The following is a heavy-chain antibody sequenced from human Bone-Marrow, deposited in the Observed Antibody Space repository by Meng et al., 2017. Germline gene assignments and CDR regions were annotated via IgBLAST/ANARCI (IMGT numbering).Heavy chain of an antibody. D-gene: IGHD4-11*01. CDR2: INHSGST. CDR3: ARGPTTMAHDFDY. V-gene: IGHV4-34*01. Sequence: QVQLQQWVEGLLKPSETLSLTCVVSGGSFSDYYWSWIRQPPGKGLEWIGEINHSGSTNYNPSLESRATISVDTSQNNLSLKLSSVTAADSAVYYCARGPTTMAHDFDYWGQGTLVTVSS. J-gene: IGHJ4*02. CDR1: GGSFSDYY.